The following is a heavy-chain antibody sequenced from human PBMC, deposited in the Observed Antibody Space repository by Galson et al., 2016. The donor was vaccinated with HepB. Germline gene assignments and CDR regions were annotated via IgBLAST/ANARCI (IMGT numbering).Heavy chain of an antibody. J-gene: IGHJ4*02. CDR2: IHPSDGST. D-gene: IGHD2/OR15-2a*01. Sequence: SVKVSCKASGYTFTSNYIHWVRQAPGQGLEWMGIIHPSDGSTSSAQKFQGRATMTRDTSTNTVYMEVSSLKSDDTAIYYCARDPVIYLRGFDYWGQGTLVTVSP. V-gene: IGHV1-46*01. CDR1: GYTFTSNY. CDR3: ARDPVIYLRGFDY.